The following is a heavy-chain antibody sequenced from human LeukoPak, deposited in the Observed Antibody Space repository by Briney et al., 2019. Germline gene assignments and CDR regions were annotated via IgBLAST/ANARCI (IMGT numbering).Heavy chain of an antibody. CDR3: ARGRVPAAIRHPGLDY. Sequence: PSETLSLTCAVYGGSFSGYYWSWIRQPPGKGLEWIGEINHSGSTNYNPSLKSRVTISVDTSKNQFSLKLSSVTAADTAVYYCARGRVPAAIRHPGLDYWGQGTLVTVSS. CDR2: INHSGST. D-gene: IGHD2-2*01. J-gene: IGHJ4*02. CDR1: GGSFSGYY. V-gene: IGHV4-34*01.